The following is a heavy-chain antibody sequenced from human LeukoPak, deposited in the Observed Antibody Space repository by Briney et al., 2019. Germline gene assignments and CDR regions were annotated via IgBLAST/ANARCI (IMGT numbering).Heavy chain of an antibody. V-gene: IGHV3-74*01. J-gene: IGHJ4*02. CDR1: GFTFSSYW. Sequence: GGSLRLSCAASGFTFSSYWMHWVRQVPGKGLVWVARINPGGSSITYADSVKGRFTISRDNAKNTLYLQMDSLRAEDTGVYYCAKGRIGGAHGYFDYWGQGSLVTVSS. CDR3: AKGRIGGAHGYFDY. D-gene: IGHD2/OR15-2a*01. CDR2: INPGGSSI.